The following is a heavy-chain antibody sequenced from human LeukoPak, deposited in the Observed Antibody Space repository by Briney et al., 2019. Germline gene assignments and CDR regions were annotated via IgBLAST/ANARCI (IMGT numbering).Heavy chain of an antibody. CDR1: GYSISSGYY. J-gene: IGHJ4*02. CDR3: AREAEQQLGDY. D-gene: IGHD6-13*01. Sequence: SETLSLTCTVSGYSISSGYYWGWIRQPPGKGLEWIGSIYHSGSTYYNPSLKSRVTISVDTSKNQFSLKLSSVTAADTAVYYCAREAEQQLGDYWGQGTLVTVSS. CDR2: IYHSGST. V-gene: IGHV4-38-2*02.